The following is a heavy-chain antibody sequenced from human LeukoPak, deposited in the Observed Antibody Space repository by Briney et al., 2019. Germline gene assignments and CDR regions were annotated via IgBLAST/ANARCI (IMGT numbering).Heavy chain of an antibody. J-gene: IGHJ4*02. V-gene: IGHV4-34*01. CDR3: ARGPRAPDY. Sequence: PSETPSLTCAVYGGSFSGYYWSWIRQPPGKGLEWIGEINHSGSTNYNPSLKSRVTISVDTSKNQFSLKLSSVTAADTAVYYCARGPRAPDYWGQGTLVTVSS. CDR1: GGSFSGYY. CDR2: INHSGST.